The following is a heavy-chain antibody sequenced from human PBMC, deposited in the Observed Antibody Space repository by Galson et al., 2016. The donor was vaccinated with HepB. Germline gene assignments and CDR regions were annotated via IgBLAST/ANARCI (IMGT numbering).Heavy chain of an antibody. Sequence: PALVKPTQTLTLTCTFSGFSLTTTGESVGWVRQPPGKALEWLALIYWDDDKHYSPSLTSRLTITKDTSKNQVVLRMTDMDPVDTARYHCVYRRCSRIATCSVEGNDNWFDPWGQGTLVTVSS. D-gene: IGHD2-2*01. CDR2: IYWDDDK. CDR1: GFSLTTTGES. CDR3: VYRRCSRIATCSVEGNDNWFDP. V-gene: IGHV2-5*02. J-gene: IGHJ5*02.